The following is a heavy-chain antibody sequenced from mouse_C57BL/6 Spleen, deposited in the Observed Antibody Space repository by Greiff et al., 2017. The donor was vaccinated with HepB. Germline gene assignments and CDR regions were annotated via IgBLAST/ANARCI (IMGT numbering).Heavy chain of an antibody. Sequence: QVQLQQPGAVLARPGSSVKLSCKASGYTFTSYWMDWVKQRPGQGLEWIGDIYPCDSETPYNQKFKDKATLTAVKSASTAYMQLSSLTAEDSAVYLSARACANFLYFCDYWGQGTTLTVSS. CDR1: GYTFTSYW. J-gene: IGHJ2*01. CDR2: IYPCDSET. D-gene: IGHD4-1*01. CDR3: ARACANFLYFCDY. V-gene: IGHV1-61*01.